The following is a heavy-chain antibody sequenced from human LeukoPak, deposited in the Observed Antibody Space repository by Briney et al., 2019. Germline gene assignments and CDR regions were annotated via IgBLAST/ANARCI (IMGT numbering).Heavy chain of an antibody. CDR1: GFTFSTFA. CDR2: IFPSGGEI. Sequence: GGSLRLSCGDSGFTFSTFAMIWVLQPPGKGLEWVSSIFPSGGEIHYADSVRGRFTISRDNSKSTLSLQMNSLRAEDTAIYYCATYRQVLLPFESWGQGTLVTVSS. J-gene: IGHJ4*02. D-gene: IGHD2-8*02. CDR3: ATYRQVLLPFES. V-gene: IGHV3-23*01.